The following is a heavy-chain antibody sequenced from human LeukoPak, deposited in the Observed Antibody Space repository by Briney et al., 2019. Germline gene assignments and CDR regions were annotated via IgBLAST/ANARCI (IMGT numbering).Heavy chain of an antibody. CDR3: ASSEMATTFDY. D-gene: IGHD5-24*01. CDR2: IYYSGST. V-gene: IGHV4-59*01. CDR1: GGSISSYY. J-gene: IGHJ4*02. Sequence: PSETLSLTCTVSGGSISSYYWSWIRQPPGKGLEWIGYIYYSGSTNYNPSLKSRVTISVDTSKNQFSLKLSSVTAADTAVYYCASSEMATTFDYWGQGTLVTVSS.